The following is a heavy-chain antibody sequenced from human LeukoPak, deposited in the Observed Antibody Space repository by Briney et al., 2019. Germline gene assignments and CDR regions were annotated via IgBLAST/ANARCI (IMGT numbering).Heavy chain of an antibody. Sequence: PGGSLRLSCAASGFTFSSYSTNWVRQAPGKGLEWVSSISSSSSYIYYADSVKGRFTISRDNAKNSLYLQMNSLRAEDTAVYYCARDHYYYDSSGYYLDYWGQGTLVTVSS. V-gene: IGHV3-21*01. CDR2: ISSSSSYI. D-gene: IGHD3-22*01. J-gene: IGHJ4*02. CDR3: ARDHYYYDSSGYYLDY. CDR1: GFTFSSYS.